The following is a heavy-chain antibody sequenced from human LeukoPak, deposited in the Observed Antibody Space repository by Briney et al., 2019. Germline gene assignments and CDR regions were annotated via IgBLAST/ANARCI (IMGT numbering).Heavy chain of an antibody. CDR3: ARGAFRETSRGWFDP. CDR1: GGSISSSSYY. CDR2: IYYSGST. Sequence: SETLSLTCTVSGGSISSSSYYWGWIRQPPGKGLEWIGSIYYSGSTYYNPSLKSRVTISVDTSKNQFSLKLSSVTAADTAVYYCARGAFRETSRGWFDPWGQGTLVTVSS. J-gene: IGHJ5*02. D-gene: IGHD3-10*01. V-gene: IGHV4-39*07.